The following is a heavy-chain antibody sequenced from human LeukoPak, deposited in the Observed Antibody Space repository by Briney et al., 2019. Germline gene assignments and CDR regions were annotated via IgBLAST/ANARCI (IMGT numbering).Heavy chain of an antibody. CDR3: ARDGGDLLRVDY. J-gene: IGHJ4*02. CDR1: GYTFSSFG. Sequence: KPGASVKVSCKASGYTFSSFGFMWVRRAPGQGLDWMGWISVYNGDTRYAQKFQGRVTMTTDTSTSTAYMELGSLTSDDTAVYYCARDGGDLLRVDYWGQGTQVTVSS. V-gene: IGHV1-18*01. D-gene: IGHD1-26*01. CDR2: ISVYNGDT.